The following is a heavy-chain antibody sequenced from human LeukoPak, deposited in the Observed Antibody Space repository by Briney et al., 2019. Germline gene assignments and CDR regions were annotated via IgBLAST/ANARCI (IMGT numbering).Heavy chain of an antibody. CDR3: ARRWYYYGSGSYSKFDY. J-gene: IGHJ4*02. CDR2: IFYSGGT. V-gene: IGHV4-39*01. CDR1: GCSISSCCYY. Sequence: SETLSLTCTVSGCSISSCCYYWGWIRHPPGKGLEWIGSIFYSGGTSYNPCLKSRVSISVDTSKTQFSLKLSSVTAADTAVYYCARRWYYYGSGSYSKFDYWGQGTLVTVSS. D-gene: IGHD3-10*01.